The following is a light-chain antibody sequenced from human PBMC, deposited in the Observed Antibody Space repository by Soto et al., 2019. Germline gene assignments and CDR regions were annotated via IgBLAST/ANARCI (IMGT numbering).Light chain of an antibody. CDR3: SSYTSSTTLS. V-gene: IGLV2-14*01. Sequence: QSVLTQPASVSGSPGQSITISCTGTSSDVGGYNYVSWYQQHPGKAPKLMIYEVSDRPSGVSHRFSGSKSGNTASLTISGLQAEDEADYYCSSYTSSTTLSFGGGTKVTVL. CDR1: SSDVGGYNY. CDR2: EVS. J-gene: IGLJ2*01.